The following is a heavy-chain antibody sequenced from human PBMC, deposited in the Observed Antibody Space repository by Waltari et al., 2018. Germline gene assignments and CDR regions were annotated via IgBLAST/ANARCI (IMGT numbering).Heavy chain of an antibody. CDR2: IFYSGST. V-gene: IGHV4-59*01. CDR3: ARVARGSSSYYSLFDY. D-gene: IGHD6-13*01. Sequence: QVQLQESGPGLVKPSETLSLTCSVSGGSISSDYWSWIRQPPGKGLEWIGYIFYSGSTNYSPSLKSRVTISIDTSKKHFSLNLNSVTAADTAVYYCARVARGSSSYYSLFDYWGQGTLVTVSS. J-gene: IGHJ4*02. CDR1: GGSISSDY.